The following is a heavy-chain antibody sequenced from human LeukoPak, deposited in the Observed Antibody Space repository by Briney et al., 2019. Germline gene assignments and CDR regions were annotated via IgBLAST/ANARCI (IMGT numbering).Heavy chain of an antibody. V-gene: IGHV4-34*01. CDR1: GGSFNGYL. Sequence: SETLSLTCAVYGGSFNGYLWSWIRQPPGKGLEWIGEINHSGSTNYNPSLKSRVTISVDTSKKHFSLKLSSVTAADTAVYYCARRRVVRPSRDALPMWRQGTMVTVSS. D-gene: IGHD1-26*01. CDR2: INHSGST. J-gene: IGHJ3*02. CDR3: ARRRVVRPSRDALPM.